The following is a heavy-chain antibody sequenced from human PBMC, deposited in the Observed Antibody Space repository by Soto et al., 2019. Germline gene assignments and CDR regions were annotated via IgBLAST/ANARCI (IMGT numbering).Heavy chain of an antibody. V-gene: IGHV1-18*01. D-gene: IGHD6-13*01. J-gene: IGHJ4*02. CDR2: ISAYNGNT. Sequence: QVQLVQSGAEVKKPGASVKVSCKASGYTFTSYGISWVRQAPGQGLEWMGWISAYNGNTNYAQKLQGRVTMATDTPTSTAYVVLRSLRSDETAVDYCARVRGVAAAGTVGYWGQGTLVTVSS. CDR1: GYTFTSYG. CDR3: ARVRGVAAAGTVGY.